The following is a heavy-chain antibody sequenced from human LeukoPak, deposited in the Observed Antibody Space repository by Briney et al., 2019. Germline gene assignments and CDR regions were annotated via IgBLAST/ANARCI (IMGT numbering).Heavy chain of an antibody. D-gene: IGHD5-24*01. CDR3: VRSRGEGYNCRDAFYS. Sequence: GGSLRLSCAASRVTLSIYTMHGVRQAPGKGLEYVSAISSNGGSTYYADSVKGRFTISRDNSKNTLYLQMGSLRAEDMHVHYCVRSRGEGYNCRDAFYSWGQGTMVTVSS. CDR1: RVTLSIYT. V-gene: IGHV3-64*02. J-gene: IGHJ3*02. CDR2: ISSNGGST.